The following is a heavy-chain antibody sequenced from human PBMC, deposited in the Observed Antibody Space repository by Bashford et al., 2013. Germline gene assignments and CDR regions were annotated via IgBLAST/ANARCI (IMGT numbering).Heavy chain of an antibody. V-gene: IGHV3-7*01. Sequence: VRQAPGKGLEWVANIKQDGSEKYYVDSVKGRFTISRDNAKNSLYLQMNSLRAEDTAVYYCARSNQGLDYFGMDVWGQGTTVTVSS. D-gene: IGHD1-14*01. CDR3: ARSNQGLDYFGMDV. J-gene: IGHJ6*02. CDR2: IKQDGSEK.